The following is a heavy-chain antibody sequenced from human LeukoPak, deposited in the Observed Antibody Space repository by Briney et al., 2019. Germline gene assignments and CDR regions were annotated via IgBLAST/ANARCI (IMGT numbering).Heavy chain of an antibody. D-gene: IGHD3-16*01. CDR3: ARVWGPIDY. J-gene: IGHJ4*02. V-gene: IGHV4-30-2*01. CDR1: GGSISSGGYS. CDR2: IYHSGST. Sequence: SETLSLTCAVSGGSISSGGYSWSWIRQPPGKGLEWIGYIYHSGSTYHNPSLKSRVTISVDRSKNQFSLKLSSVTAADTAVYYCARVWGPIDYWGQGTLVTVSS.